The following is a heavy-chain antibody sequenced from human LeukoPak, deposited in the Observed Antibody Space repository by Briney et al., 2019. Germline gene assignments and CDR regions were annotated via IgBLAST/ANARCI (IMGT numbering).Heavy chain of an antibody. Sequence: SETLSLTCTVCGGSLSSYYWSWIRQPPGKGLEWIGYIYYTGSTNYNPSLMSRVTISVDTSKNQFSLKLSSVTAADTAVYYCASSSWYGNWFDPWGQGTLVTVSS. CDR2: IYYTGST. D-gene: IGHD6-13*01. J-gene: IGHJ5*02. CDR1: GGSLSSYY. CDR3: ASSSWYGNWFDP. V-gene: IGHV4-59*01.